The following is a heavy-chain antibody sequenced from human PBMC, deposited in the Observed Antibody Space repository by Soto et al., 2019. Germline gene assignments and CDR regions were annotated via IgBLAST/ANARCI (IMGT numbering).Heavy chain of an antibody. Sequence: SETLSLTCTVSGGSISSGGYYWSWIRQHPGKGLEWIGYIYYSGGTYYNPSLRSRVTISVDTSKNQFSLKLSSVTAADTAVYYCAREGTVGAHNSYGMDVWGQGTTVTVSS. CDR2: IYYSGGT. CDR3: AREGTVGAHNSYGMDV. J-gene: IGHJ6*02. V-gene: IGHV4-31*03. D-gene: IGHD1-26*01. CDR1: GGSISSGGYY.